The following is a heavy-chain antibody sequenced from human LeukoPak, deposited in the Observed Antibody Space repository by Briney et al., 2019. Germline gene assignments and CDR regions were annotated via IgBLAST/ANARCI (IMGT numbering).Heavy chain of an antibody. CDR2: ISSSSTI. J-gene: IGHJ4*02. V-gene: IGHV3-48*04. Sequence: QAGGSLRLSCAASGFTFSSYSMNWVRQAPGKGLEWVSYISSSSTIYYADSVKGRFTISRDNAKNSLYLQMNSLRAEDTAVYYCARDGGYDSLDYWGQGTLVTVSS. D-gene: IGHD5-12*01. CDR3: ARDGGYDSLDY. CDR1: GFTFSSYS.